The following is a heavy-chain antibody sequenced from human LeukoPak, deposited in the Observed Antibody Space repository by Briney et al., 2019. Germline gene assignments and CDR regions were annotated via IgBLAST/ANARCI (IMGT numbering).Heavy chain of an antibody. Sequence: GGSLRLSCAASGFTVSSNYMSWVRQAPGKGLEWVGRIKSKTDGGTTDYAAPVKGRFTISRDDSKNTLYLQMNSLKTEDTAAYYCTTDHSAVAEPFDYWGQGTLVTISS. V-gene: IGHV3-15*01. CDR3: TTDHSAVAEPFDY. CDR1: GFTVSSNY. CDR2: IKSKTDGGTT. J-gene: IGHJ4*02. D-gene: IGHD6-19*01.